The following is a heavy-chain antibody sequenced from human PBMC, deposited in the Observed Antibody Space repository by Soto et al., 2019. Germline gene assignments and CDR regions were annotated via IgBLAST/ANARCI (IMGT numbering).Heavy chain of an antibody. V-gene: IGHV4-31*03. CDR3: ARWVEVSLDYFDS. D-gene: IGHD2-15*01. CDR2: MHHSGRT. Sequence: QVQLQESGPGLVKPSETLSLTCTVSGAYMRNDYYYWSWVRQNPGKDLEWIGHMHHSGRTHYNPSLKSRVAISVDTSKNQCSLYLTSVTAADTAVYYCARWVEVSLDYFDSWGQGTPVTVSS. J-gene: IGHJ4*02. CDR1: GAYMRNDYYY.